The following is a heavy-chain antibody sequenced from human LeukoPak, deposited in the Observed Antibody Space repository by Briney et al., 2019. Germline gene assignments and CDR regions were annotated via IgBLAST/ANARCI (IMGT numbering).Heavy chain of an antibody. CDR1: GGSFSGYY. D-gene: IGHD5-18*01. CDR3: SRWIQLWLRSGFDL. V-gene: IGHV4-34*01. Sequence: SETLSLTCAVCGGSFSGYYWSWIRQPPGKGLEWIGEINHSGSTNYNPSLKSRVTISVDTSKNQFSLKLSSVTAADTAVYYCSRWIQLWLRSGFDLWGRGTLVTVSS. CDR2: INHSGST. J-gene: IGHJ2*01.